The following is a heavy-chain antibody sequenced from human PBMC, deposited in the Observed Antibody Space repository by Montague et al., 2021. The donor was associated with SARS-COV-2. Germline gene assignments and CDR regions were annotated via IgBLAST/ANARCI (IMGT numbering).Heavy chain of an antibody. CDR2: ISYDGSNK. D-gene: IGHD3-16*02. Sequence: SLRLSCAASGFTFSSYAMHWVRQAPGKGLEWVAVISYDGSNKYYADSVKGRFTISSYNSKNTLYLQMNSLRAEDTAVYYCLGELSLSLDYWGQGTLVTVSS. V-gene: IGHV3-30-3*01. CDR1: GFTFSSYA. CDR3: LGELSLSLDY. J-gene: IGHJ4*02.